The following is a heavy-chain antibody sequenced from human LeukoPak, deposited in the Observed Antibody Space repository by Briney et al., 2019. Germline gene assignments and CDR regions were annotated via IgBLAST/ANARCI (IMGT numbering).Heavy chain of an antibody. J-gene: IGHJ2*01. Sequence: SETLSLTCTVSGGSISTSTYYWGWIRQPPGKGLEWIGSISYSGSTYNNPSLKSRVTISVDTSKNQFSLKPSSVTPPDTAVYYCARRVYSESYNWYFDLWGRGTLVTVSS. CDR2: ISYSGST. V-gene: IGHV4-39*01. D-gene: IGHD1-26*01. CDR1: GGSISTSTYY. CDR3: ARRVYSESYNWYFDL.